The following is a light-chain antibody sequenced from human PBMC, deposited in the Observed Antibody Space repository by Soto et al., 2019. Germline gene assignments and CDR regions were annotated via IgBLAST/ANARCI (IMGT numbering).Light chain of an antibody. CDR1: SSDVGGYNY. J-gene: IGLJ1*01. V-gene: IGLV2-14*01. Sequence: QSALTQPASVSGSPGQSITISCTGTSSDVGGYNYVSWYRQHPGKAPTLMISDVSNRPSGVSNRFSGSKSGNTASLTISGLQADDEADYYCSSYTSSSTLYVFGSGTKLTVL. CDR3: SSYTSSSTLYV. CDR2: DVS.